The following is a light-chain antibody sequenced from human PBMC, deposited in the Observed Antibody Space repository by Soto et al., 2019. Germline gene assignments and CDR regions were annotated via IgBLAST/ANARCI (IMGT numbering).Light chain of an antibody. Sequence: EIVLKQSPGTLSLSPGERATLSCRASQSVDTFLVWYQQKPGQAPRLLIYGASNRGTGVPVRFSGSGSGTDFTLTISRLEPEDFALYYCQQYGNSPLTFGGGTKVDIK. CDR3: QQYGNSPLT. V-gene: IGKV3-20*01. CDR2: GAS. CDR1: QSVDTF. J-gene: IGKJ4*01.